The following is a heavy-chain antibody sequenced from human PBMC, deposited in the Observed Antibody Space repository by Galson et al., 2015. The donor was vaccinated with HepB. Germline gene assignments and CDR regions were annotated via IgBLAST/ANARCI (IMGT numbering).Heavy chain of an antibody. V-gene: IGHV3-33*01. CDR1: GFTFSSYG. Sequence: SLRLSCAASGFTFSSYGMHWVRQAPGKGLEWVAVIWYDGNNKYYADSVKGRFTISRDNSKNTLYLQMNSLRAEDTAVYYCARDPDIVVVPAAGGLGPWGQGTQVIVSS. D-gene: IGHD2-2*01. CDR2: IWYDGNNK. CDR3: ARDPDIVVVPAAGGLGP. J-gene: IGHJ5*02.